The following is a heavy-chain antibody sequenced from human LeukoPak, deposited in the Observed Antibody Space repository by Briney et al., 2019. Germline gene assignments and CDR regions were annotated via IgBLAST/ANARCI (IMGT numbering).Heavy chain of an antibody. CDR1: GFTFTGYW. J-gene: IGHJ4*02. CDR3: ARVPRTAGVY. Sequence: GGSLRLSCAASGFTFTGYWLNWDRQAPGRGREWVATIGEDGSEKYYVDSVKGRFTISRDNAKNTLYLQMNSLRAEDTAVYYCARVPRTAGVYWGQGTLVTVSS. D-gene: IGHD6-13*01. V-gene: IGHV3-7*05. CDR2: IGEDGSEK.